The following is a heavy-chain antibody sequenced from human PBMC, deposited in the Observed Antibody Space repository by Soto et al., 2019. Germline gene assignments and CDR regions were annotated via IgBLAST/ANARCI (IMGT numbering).Heavy chain of an antibody. J-gene: IGHJ6*02. CDR2: INPSGGST. CDR1: GYTFTSYY. Sequence: ASVKVSCKASGYTFTSYYMHWVRQAPGQGLEWMGIINPSGGSTSYAQKFQGRVTMTRDTSTSTVYMELSRLRSDDTAVYYCERDLKNDDYYYGMDVWGQGTTVTVSS. D-gene: IGHD1-1*01. V-gene: IGHV1-46*01. CDR3: ERDLKNDDYYYGMDV.